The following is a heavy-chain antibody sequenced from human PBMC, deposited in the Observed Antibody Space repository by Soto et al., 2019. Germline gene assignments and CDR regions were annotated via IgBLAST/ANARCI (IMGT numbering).Heavy chain of an antibody. CDR1: GFPFSSYA. CDR3: AKDRFSSDVYYYCMDV. D-gene: IGHD3-10*01. Sequence: GGSLRLSCAASGFPFSSYAMSWVRQAPGKGLEWVSVISNSGGSTYYADSVKGRFTISRDNSKNTLYLQMNSLRAEDTAVYYYAKDRFSSDVYYYCMDVWGKGTTVTVSS. V-gene: IGHV3-23*01. CDR2: ISNSGGST. J-gene: IGHJ6*03.